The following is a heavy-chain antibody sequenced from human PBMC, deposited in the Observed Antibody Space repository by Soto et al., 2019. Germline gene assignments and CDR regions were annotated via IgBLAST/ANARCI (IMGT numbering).Heavy chain of an antibody. D-gene: IGHD1-26*01. CDR3: ARTSGSYGAYGLDV. CDR1: GGSISTSRYY. CDR2: ISYSGST. Sequence: QLQLQESGPGLVKPSETLSLTCTVSGGSISTSRYYWGWIRQPPGKGLEWVGSISYSGSTYYNPSLKSRVTMFVDSSKTRFSLKLNSVTAADTAVYFCARTSGSYGAYGLDVWGQGTTITVS. J-gene: IGHJ6*02. V-gene: IGHV4-39*01.